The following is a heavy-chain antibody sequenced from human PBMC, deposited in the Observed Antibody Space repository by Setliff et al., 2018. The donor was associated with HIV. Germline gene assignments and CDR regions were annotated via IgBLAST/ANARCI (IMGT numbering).Heavy chain of an antibody. J-gene: IGHJ6*03. CDR1: GASVSNYY. V-gene: IGHV4-59*02. CDR3: AGGKDTSSYSPSHYYYYMDV. Sequence: PSETLSLTCTVSGASVSNYYWSWIRQPPGKGLEWIGHIYYSGSTYYNPSLKSRVTISVDTSKNQFSLKLTSVTAADTAVYYCAGGKDTSSYSPSHYYYYMDVWGKGTTVTVSS. CDR2: IYYSGST. D-gene: IGHD2-2*01.